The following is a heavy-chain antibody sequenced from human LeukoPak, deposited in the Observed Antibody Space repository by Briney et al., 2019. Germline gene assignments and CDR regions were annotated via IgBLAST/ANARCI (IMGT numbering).Heavy chain of an antibody. CDR3: AREYYDFWSGYYTEDYYYGMDV. V-gene: IGHV1-18*01. D-gene: IGHD3-3*01. CDR1: GYTFTSYG. J-gene: IGHJ6*02. Sequence: GASVKVSCKASGYTFTSYGISWVRQAPGQGLEWMGWISAYNGNTNYAQKLQGRVTMTTDTSTSTAYMELRSLRSDDTAVYYCAREYYDFWSGYYTEDYYYGMDVWGQGTTVTVSS. CDR2: ISAYNGNT.